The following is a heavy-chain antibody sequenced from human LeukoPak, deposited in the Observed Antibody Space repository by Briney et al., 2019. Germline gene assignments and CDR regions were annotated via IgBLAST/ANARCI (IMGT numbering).Heavy chain of an antibody. CDR3: ARAATPYSSSIIGGPFDP. Sequence: ASVKVSCKASVYTFTSYHMHWVRQALGQGLEWMGIINPSGGSTSYAQKFQGRVTMTRDTSTSTVYMELSSLRSEDTAAYYCARAATPYSSSIIGGPFDPWGEGTLVTVSS. D-gene: IGHD6-6*01. V-gene: IGHV1-46*03. CDR2: INPSGGST. CDR1: VYTFTSYH. J-gene: IGHJ5*02.